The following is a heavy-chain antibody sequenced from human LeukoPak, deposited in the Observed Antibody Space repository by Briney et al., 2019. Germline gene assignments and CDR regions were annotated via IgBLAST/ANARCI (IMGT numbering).Heavy chain of an antibody. Sequence: GGSLRLSCAASGFTFSSYAMSWVRQAPGKGLEWVSGISDNGGSTYYADSVKGRFTISRDNSKNTLYLQMNSLRAEDTAIYFCAKDPTTSFYCTGGRCYSDYWGQGTLVTVSS. CDR1: GFTFSSYA. CDR3: AKDPTTSFYCTGGRCYSDY. J-gene: IGHJ4*02. D-gene: IGHD2-8*02. CDR2: ISDNGGST. V-gene: IGHV3-23*01.